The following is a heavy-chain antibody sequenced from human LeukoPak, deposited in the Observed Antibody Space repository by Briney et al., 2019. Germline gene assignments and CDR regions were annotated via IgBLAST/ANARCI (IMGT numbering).Heavy chain of an antibody. CDR3: ARHVDCGGDCRYFDY. CDR2: IYYSGST. D-gene: IGHD2-21*01. V-gene: IGHV4-59*04. CDR1: GGSISSYY. J-gene: IGHJ4*02. Sequence: SETLSLTCTVSGGSISSYYWSWIRQPPGKGLEWIGYIYYSGSTYYNPSLKSRVTISVDTSKNQFSLKLSSVTAADTAVYYCARHVDCGGDCRYFDYWGQGTLVTVSS.